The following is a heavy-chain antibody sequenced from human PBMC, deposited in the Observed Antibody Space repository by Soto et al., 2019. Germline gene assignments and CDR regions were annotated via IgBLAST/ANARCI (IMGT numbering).Heavy chain of an antibody. CDR1: GYTFTSYA. CDR2: INAGNGNT. D-gene: IGHD1-26*01. V-gene: IGHV1-3*01. J-gene: IGHJ4*02. CDR3: ARDFTGSYLGLDY. Sequence: QVQLVQSGAEVKKPGASVKVSCKASGYTFTSYAMHWVRQAPGQRLEWMGWINAGNGNTKYSQKFQGRVTITRDTSASTAYMELSSLRSEDTAVYYCARDFTGSYLGLDYWGQGTLVIVSS.